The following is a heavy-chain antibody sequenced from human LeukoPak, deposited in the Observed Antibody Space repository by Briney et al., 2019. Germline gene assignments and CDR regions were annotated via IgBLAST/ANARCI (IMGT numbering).Heavy chain of an antibody. V-gene: IGHV3-30*18. D-gene: IGHD1-20*01. CDR1: GFTFSSYG. Sequence: PGRSLRHSCSASGFTFSSYGMHWVRQAPGKGLEWVAVISYDGSNKYYADSVKGRFTISRDNSKNTLYLQMNSLRAEDTAVYYCAKDTGYNWNATPPDYWGQGTLVTVSS. CDR3: AKDTGYNWNATPPDY. CDR2: ISYDGSNK. J-gene: IGHJ4*02.